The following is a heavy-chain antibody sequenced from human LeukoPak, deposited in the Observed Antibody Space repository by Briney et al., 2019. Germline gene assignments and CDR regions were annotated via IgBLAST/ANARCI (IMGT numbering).Heavy chain of an antibody. J-gene: IGHJ4*02. CDR2: TSTNGGTT. V-gene: IGHV3-64*01. CDR3: ARAGSRYSNGWYDY. D-gene: IGHD6-19*01. Sequence: GGSLRLSCAASGFTFSSFAMHWVRQAPGKGLEYVSGTSTNGGTTYYANSVKGRFTVSRDNSKNTLYLQMGSLRAEDMAVYYCARAGSRYSNGWYDYWGQGTLVTVSS. CDR1: GFTFSSFA.